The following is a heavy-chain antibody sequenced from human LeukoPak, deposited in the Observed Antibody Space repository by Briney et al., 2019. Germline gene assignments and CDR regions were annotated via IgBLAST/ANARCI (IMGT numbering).Heavy chain of an antibody. CDR1: GFTFSRYS. Sequence: GGSLRLSCAASGFTFSRYSMNWVRQAPGKGLEWVSSISSSSSYIYYADSVKGRFTISRDNAKNSLYLQMNSLRAEDTAVYYCARDMAYCGGDCYSIAEYFQHWGQGTLVTVSS. CDR2: ISSSSSYI. CDR3: ARDMAYCGGDCYSIAEYFQH. J-gene: IGHJ1*01. D-gene: IGHD2-21*02. V-gene: IGHV3-21*01.